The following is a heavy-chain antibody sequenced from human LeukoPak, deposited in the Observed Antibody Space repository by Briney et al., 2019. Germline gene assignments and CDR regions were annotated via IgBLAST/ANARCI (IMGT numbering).Heavy chain of an antibody. CDR2: IYYSGST. CDR3: ARVSMVRGVKTYYYYGMDA. Sequence: PSETLSLTCTVSGGSISSYYWSWIRQPPGKGLEWIGYIYYSGSTNYNPSLKSRVTISVDTSKNQFSLKLSSVTAADTAVYYCARVSMVRGVKTYYYYGMDAWGQGTTVTVSS. V-gene: IGHV4-59*01. CDR1: GGSISSYY. J-gene: IGHJ6*02. D-gene: IGHD3-10*01.